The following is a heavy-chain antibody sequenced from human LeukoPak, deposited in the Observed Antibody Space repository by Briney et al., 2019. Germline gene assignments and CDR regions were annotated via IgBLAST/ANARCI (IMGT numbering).Heavy chain of an antibody. CDR3: ARMAALSFNF. CDR2: INPDNGDT. J-gene: IGHJ4*02. CDR1: GYTFSGYY. V-gene: IGHV1-2*02. D-gene: IGHD5-24*01. Sequence: GASVKVSCKASGYTFSGYYLHWVRQAPGQGLEWMGWINPDNGDTSYAQKFQGRVGMTRDTSISTAYMELSRLTSDDTALYFCARMAALSFNFWGQGALVTISS.